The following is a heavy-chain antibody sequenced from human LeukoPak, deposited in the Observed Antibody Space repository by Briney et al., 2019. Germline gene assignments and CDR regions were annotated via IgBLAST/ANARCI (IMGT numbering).Heavy chain of an antibody. J-gene: IGHJ4*01. V-gene: IGHV3-21*01. CDR1: GFTFSSYS. D-gene: IGHD3-10*01. CDR3: ARGYYGSGSYYNLDY. CDR2: ISSSSSYM. Sequence: GGSLRLSCAASGFTFSSYSMNWVRQAPGKGLEWVSCISSSSSYMYYADSVKGRFTISRDNAKNSLYLQMNSLRAEDTAVYYCARGYYGSGSYYNLDYWGQGTLVTVSS.